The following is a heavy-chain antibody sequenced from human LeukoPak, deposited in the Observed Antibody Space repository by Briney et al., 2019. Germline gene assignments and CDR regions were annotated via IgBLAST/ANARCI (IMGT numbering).Heavy chain of an antibody. CDR3: ARSMTTVTTGWFDP. CDR2: IRSKANSYAT. J-gene: IGHJ5*02. CDR1: GFTFSGSA. D-gene: IGHD4-11*01. V-gene: IGHV3-73*01. Sequence: GGSLRLSCAASGFTFSGSAMHWVRQASGKGLEWVGRIRSKANSYATAYAASVKGRFTISRDDSKNTAYLQMNSLKTEDTAVYYCARSMTTVTTGWFDPWGQGTLVTVSS.